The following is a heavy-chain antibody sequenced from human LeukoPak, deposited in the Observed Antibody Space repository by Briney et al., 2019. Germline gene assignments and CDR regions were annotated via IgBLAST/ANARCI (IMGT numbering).Heavy chain of an antibody. CDR2: ISAYNGNT. Sequence: GSANDSCKASGYTFTSYGISWVRQAPGQWLEWRGWISAYNGNTNYAQKLQGRVTMTTDTFTSTAYMELRSLRSDDTAVYYCARVALYSSSWHLYYWGQGTLVTVSS. CDR3: ARVALYSSSWHLYY. D-gene: IGHD6-13*01. J-gene: IGHJ4*02. V-gene: IGHV1-18*01. CDR1: GYTFTSYG.